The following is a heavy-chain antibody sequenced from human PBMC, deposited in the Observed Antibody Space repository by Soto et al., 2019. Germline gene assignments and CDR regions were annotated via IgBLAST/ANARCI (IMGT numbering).Heavy chain of an antibody. V-gene: IGHV4-34*01. CDR2: INHSGST. D-gene: IGHD6-19*01. CDR3: ARGRFPSVAGRGPLGY. J-gene: IGHJ4*02. CDR1: GGSFSGYY. Sequence: SETLSLTCAVYGGSFSGYYWSWIRQPPGKGLEWIGEINHSGSTNYNPSLKSRVTISVDTSKNQFSLKLSSVTAADTAVYYCARGRFPSVAGRGPLGYWGQGTLVTVSS.